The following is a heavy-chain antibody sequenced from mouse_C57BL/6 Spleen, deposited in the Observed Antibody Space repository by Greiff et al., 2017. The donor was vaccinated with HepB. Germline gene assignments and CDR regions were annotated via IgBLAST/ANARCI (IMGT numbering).Heavy chain of an antibody. Sequence: EVKLVESGGDLVKPGGSLKLSCAASGFTFSSYGMSWVRQTPDKRLEWVATISSGGSYTYYPDSVKGRFTISRDNAKNTLYLQMSSLKSEDTAMYYCARQSPDYYGSSFDYWGQGTTLTVSS. D-gene: IGHD1-1*01. CDR2: ISSGGSYT. V-gene: IGHV5-6*02. CDR3: ARQSPDYYGSSFDY. J-gene: IGHJ2*01. CDR1: GFTFSSYG.